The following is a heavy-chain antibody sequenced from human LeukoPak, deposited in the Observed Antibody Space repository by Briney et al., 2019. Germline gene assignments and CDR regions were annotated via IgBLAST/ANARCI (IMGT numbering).Heavy chain of an antibody. V-gene: IGHV3-21*04. D-gene: IGHD6-13*01. J-gene: IGHJ4*02. CDR3: AKDLKRSSEDHPDY. CDR1: GFTFSTYS. Sequence: PGGSLRLSCAASGFTFSTYSMNWVRQAPGKGLEWVSSISSSSSYIYYADSVKGRFTISRDNSKNTLYLQMNSLRAEDTAVYYCAKDLKRSSEDHPDYWGQGTLVTVSS. CDR2: ISSSSSYI.